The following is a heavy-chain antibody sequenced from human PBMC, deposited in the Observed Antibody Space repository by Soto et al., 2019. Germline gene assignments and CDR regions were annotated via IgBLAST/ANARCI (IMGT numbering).Heavy chain of an antibody. Sequence: GGSLRLSCAASGFTFSDYYMSWIRQAPGKGLGWVSYISSSSSYTNYADSVKGRFTISRDNAKNSLYLQMNSLRAEDTAVYYCARSKIGGYSYGTDYWGQGTLVTVSA. CDR2: ISSSSSYT. CDR3: ARSKIGGYSYGTDY. CDR1: GFTFSDYY. V-gene: IGHV3-11*06. D-gene: IGHD5-18*01. J-gene: IGHJ4*02.